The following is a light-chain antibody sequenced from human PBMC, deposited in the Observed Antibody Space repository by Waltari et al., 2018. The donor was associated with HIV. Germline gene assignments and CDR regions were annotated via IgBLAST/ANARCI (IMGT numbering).Light chain of an antibody. CDR3: QQYKSYPPT. Sequence: IQMTQSPSSLSASIGDRVTITCRASQDIDSWLAWYQQRPEKAPKPLIYAASSLQSGVPSRFSCSGSGTDFTLTISSLQPEDFATYYCQQYKSYPPTFGGGTKVEIK. J-gene: IGKJ4*01. V-gene: IGKV1D-16*01. CDR2: AAS. CDR1: QDIDSW.